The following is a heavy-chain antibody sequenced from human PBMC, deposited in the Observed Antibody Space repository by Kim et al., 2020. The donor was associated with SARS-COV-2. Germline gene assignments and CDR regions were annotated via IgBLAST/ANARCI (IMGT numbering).Heavy chain of an antibody. CDR1: GFTFDDYV. V-gene: IGHV3-20*04. CDR2: INWNGGST. CDR3: ARDPEYSSSWSTTPFDY. J-gene: IGHJ4*02. D-gene: IGHD6-13*01. Sequence: GGSLRLSCAASGFTFDDYVMSWVRQAPGKWLEWVSGINWNGGSTGYAYSVMGRLTISRENAKNSLYLQMNSLRSEDTALYYCARDPEYSSSWSTTPFDYWGQGTLVSVSS.